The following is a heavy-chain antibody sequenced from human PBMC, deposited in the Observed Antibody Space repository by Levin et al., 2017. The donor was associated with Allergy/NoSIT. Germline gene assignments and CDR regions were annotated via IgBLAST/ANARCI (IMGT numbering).Heavy chain of an antibody. V-gene: IGHV3-23*01. Sequence: ASVKVSCAASGFTFSSYAMSWVRQAPGKGLEWVSAIYASADSTYYSDSVKGRFTISRDSSKNTLYLHMNSLRAEDTAVYYCARSSRGYGTFDSWGQGTLVTVSS. CDR3: ARSSRGYGTFDS. D-gene: IGHD5-12*01. J-gene: IGHJ4*02. CDR1: GFTFSSYA. CDR2: IYASADST.